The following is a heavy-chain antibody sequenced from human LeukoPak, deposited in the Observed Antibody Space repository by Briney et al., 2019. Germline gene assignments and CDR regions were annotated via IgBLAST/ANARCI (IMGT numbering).Heavy chain of an antibody. CDR3: ARGLLIWFGELSRSYYFDY. V-gene: IGHV3-7*01. CDR1: GITFSSYW. D-gene: IGHD3-10*01. J-gene: IGHJ4*02. Sequence: GGSLRLSCEASGITFSSYWMSWVRQAPGKGLEWVANIKQDGSKYYVDSVKGRFTISRDNAKKSLYLQMNSLRADDTAVYYCARGLLIWFGELSRSYYFDYWGQGILVTVSS. CDR2: IKQDGSK.